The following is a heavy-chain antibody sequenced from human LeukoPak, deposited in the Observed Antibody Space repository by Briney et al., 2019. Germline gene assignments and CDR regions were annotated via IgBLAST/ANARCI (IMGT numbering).Heavy chain of an antibody. J-gene: IGHJ5*02. Sequence: GGSLRLSCAASGFTFSSYSMNWVRQAPGKGLEWVSYISSSSSTIYYADSVKGRFTISRDNAKNSLYLQMNSLRAEDTAVYYRVGIRPLYCSGGSCYGSEDWFDPWGQGTLVTVSS. D-gene: IGHD2-15*01. CDR2: ISSSSSTI. CDR3: VGIRPLYCSGGSCYGSEDWFDP. V-gene: IGHV3-48*01. CDR1: GFTFSSYS.